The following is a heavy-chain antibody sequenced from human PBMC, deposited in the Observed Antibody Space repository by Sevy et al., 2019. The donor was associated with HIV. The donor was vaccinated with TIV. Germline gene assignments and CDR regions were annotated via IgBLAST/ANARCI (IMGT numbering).Heavy chain of an antibody. J-gene: IGHJ3*01. CDR1: GFTFNTHA. V-gene: IGHV3-23*01. CDR2: ISGPGLGT. Sequence: GGSLRLSCTASGFTFNTHAMTWVRQAPGKGLEWVSVISGPGLGTYYAHSVKGRFTISRDNSKNTLYLQMNSLRVDDTATYYCAKALNPALESMIEVILRTLKGFDVWGQGTMVTVSS. CDR3: AKALNPALESMIEVILRTLKGFDV. D-gene: IGHD3-22*01.